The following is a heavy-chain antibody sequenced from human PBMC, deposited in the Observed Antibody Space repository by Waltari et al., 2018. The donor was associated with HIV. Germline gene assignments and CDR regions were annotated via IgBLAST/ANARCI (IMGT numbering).Heavy chain of an antibody. J-gene: IGHJ4*02. CDR1: GFTFSSYS. D-gene: IGHD3-10*01. CDR3: ARDRVVRGDDY. V-gene: IGHV3-48*01. CDR2: ISISSSTI. Sequence: EVQLVESGGGLVQPGGSLRLSCAASGFTFSSYSMNWVRQAPGKGLEWVSYISISSSTIYDADSVKGRFTISRDNAKNSLYLQMNSLRAEDTAVYYCARDRVVRGDDYWGQGTLVTVSS.